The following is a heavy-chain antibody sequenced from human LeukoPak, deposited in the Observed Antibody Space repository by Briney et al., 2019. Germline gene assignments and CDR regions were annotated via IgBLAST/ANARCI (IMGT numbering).Heavy chain of an antibody. Sequence: GASVKVSCKVSGYTLTELSMHWVRQTPGKGLEWMGGFDPEDGETIYAQKFQGRVTMTEDTSTDTAYMELSSLRSEDTAVYYCATDVRDYYDSSGYPGDAFDIWGQGTMVTVSS. CDR2: FDPEDGET. V-gene: IGHV1-24*01. J-gene: IGHJ3*02. CDR1: GYTLTELS. CDR3: ATDVRDYYDSSGYPGDAFDI. D-gene: IGHD3-22*01.